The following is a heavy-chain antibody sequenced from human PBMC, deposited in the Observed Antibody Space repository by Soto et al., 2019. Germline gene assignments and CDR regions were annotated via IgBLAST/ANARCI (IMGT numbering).Heavy chain of an antibody. CDR3: ARDLSGWSSWYALYYYGMDV. D-gene: IGHD6-13*01. J-gene: IGHJ6*02. CDR1: GFTFSGYA. CDR2: ISYDGSNK. V-gene: IGHV3-30-3*01. Sequence: PGGSLRLSCAASGFTFSGYAMHWVRQAPGKGLEWVAVISYDGSNKYYADSVKGRFTISRDNSKNTLYLQMNSLRAEDTAVYYCARDLSGWSSWYALYYYGMDVWGQGTTVTVSS.